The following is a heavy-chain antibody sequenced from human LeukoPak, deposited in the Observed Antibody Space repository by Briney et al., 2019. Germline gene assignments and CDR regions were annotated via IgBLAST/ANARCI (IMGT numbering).Heavy chain of an antibody. CDR1: GFTFDDYG. V-gene: IGHV3-20*04. CDR3: ARGQNYYGSGSQTFDI. D-gene: IGHD3-10*01. J-gene: IGHJ3*02. Sequence: GGSLRVSCAASGFTFDDYGMSWVRQAPGKGLEWVSGINWNGGSTGYADSVKGRFTISRDNAKNSLYLQVSSLRAEDTAWYYCARGQNYYGSGSQTFDIWGQGTMVTVSS. CDR2: INWNGGST.